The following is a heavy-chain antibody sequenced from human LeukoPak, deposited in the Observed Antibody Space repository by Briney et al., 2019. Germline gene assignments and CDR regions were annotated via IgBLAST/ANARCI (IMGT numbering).Heavy chain of an antibody. D-gene: IGHD5-18*01. CDR2: IYAGDSDP. V-gene: IGHV5-51*01. J-gene: IGHJ4*02. CDR3: ARRIGGYSYGYFDY. CDR1: GYSFTNYQ. Sequence: GESLKISCKGSGYSFTNYQIGWVRQMPGKGLEWMGIIYAGDSDPRYSPSFQGQVTISADRSTNTAYLQCSSLKASDTAVYYCARRIGGYSYGYFDYWGQGTLVTVSS.